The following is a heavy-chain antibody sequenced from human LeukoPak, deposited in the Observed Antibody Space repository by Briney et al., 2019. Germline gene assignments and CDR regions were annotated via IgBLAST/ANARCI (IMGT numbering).Heavy chain of an antibody. CDR3: ARVSDISVAAYFDY. Sequence: RAGGSLRLSCAASGFTFDDYGLSWVRQAPGKGLEWVSTINWNGGSTGYADSVKGRFTISRDNAKNSLYLQMNSLRAEETALYYCARVSDISVAAYFDYWGQGTLVTVSS. D-gene: IGHD6-19*01. CDR2: INWNGGST. CDR1: GFTFDDYG. V-gene: IGHV3-20*04. J-gene: IGHJ4*02.